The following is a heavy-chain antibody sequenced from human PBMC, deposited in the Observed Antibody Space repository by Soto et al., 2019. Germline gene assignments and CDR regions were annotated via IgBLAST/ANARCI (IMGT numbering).Heavy chain of an antibody. CDR2: IFYSGTT. D-gene: IGHD1-1*01. CDR1: GGSISSGGYF. CDR3: ARGVLY. V-gene: IGHV4-31*03. J-gene: IGHJ4*02. Sequence: QVQLQESGPGLVKPSQTLSLTCTVSGGSISSGGYFWSWIRQPPGKGLEWIGNIFYSGTTYYNPSLXSXXTISVDPSKNQFSLKLSSVTAADTAVYFCARGVLYWGQGTLVTVSS.